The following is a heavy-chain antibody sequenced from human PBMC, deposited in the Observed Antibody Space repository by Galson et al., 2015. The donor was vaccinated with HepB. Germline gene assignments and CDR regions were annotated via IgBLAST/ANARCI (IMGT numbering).Heavy chain of an antibody. V-gene: IGHV1-69*06. CDR1: GGTFSSYA. Sequence: SVKVSCKASGGTFSSYAISWVRQAPGQGLEWMGGIIPIFGTANYAQKFQGRVTITADKSTSTAYMELSSLRSEDTAVYYCAGGPSGYDFPHQTDAFDFWGQGTMVTVSP. J-gene: IGHJ3*01. D-gene: IGHD5-12*01. CDR2: IIPIFGTA. CDR3: AGGPSGYDFPHQTDAFDF.